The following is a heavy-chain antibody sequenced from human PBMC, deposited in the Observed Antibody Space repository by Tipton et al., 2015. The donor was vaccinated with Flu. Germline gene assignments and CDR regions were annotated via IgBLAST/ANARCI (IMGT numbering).Heavy chain of an antibody. CDR1: GFIFSSYA. D-gene: IGHD3-10*01. CDR3: VRALYNYYGSGSYYPPWDS. Sequence: SLRLSCAASGFIFSSYAMSWVRQAPGKGLEWVSAISGSGGSTYYTDSVKGRFTISRDNSKNTLYLQMNSLRAEDTAVYYCVRALYNYYGSGSYYPPWDSWGQGTLVTVSS. V-gene: IGHV3-23*01. J-gene: IGHJ4*02. CDR2: ISGSGGST.